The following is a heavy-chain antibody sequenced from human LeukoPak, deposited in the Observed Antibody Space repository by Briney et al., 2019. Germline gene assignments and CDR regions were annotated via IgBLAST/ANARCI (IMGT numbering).Heavy chain of an antibody. CDR3: ARETDTAVAPGAFDI. Sequence: PSGTLSLTCAVSGGSISSSNWWSWVRQPPGKGLEWIGEIYHSGSTNYNPSLKRRVTISVDKSKNQFSLKLSSVTAADTAVYYCARETDTAVAPGAFDIWGQGTMVTVSS. D-gene: IGHD5-18*01. CDR2: IYHSGST. V-gene: IGHV4-4*02. CDR1: GGSISSSNW. J-gene: IGHJ3*02.